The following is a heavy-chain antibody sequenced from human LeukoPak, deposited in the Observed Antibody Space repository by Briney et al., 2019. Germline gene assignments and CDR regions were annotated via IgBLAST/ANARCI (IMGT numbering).Heavy chain of an antibody. J-gene: IGHJ3*02. D-gene: IGHD5/OR15-5a*01. Sequence: SETLSLTCAVYGGSFSGYYWSWIRQPPGKGLEWIGEINHSGSTNYNPSLKSRGTISVDTSKKQFSLRLSSVTAADTAVYYCARDSKSTADAFDIWGQGTMVTVSS. CDR1: GGSFSGYY. CDR3: ARDSKSTADAFDI. CDR2: INHSGST. V-gene: IGHV4-34*01.